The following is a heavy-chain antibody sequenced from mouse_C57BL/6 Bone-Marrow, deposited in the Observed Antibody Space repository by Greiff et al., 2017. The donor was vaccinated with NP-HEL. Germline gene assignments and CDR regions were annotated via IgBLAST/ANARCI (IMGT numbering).Heavy chain of an antibody. J-gene: IGHJ1*03. CDR3: ARVLEGSSWYFDV. Sequence: EVKLMESGGDLVKPGGSLKLSCAASGFTFSSYGMSWVRQTPDKRLEWVAIISSDGSYTYYPDSVKGRFTISRDNAKNTLYLQMSSLKSEDTAMYYCARVLEGSSWYFDVWGTGTTVTVSS. CDR1: GFTFSSYG. CDR2: ISSDGSYT. D-gene: IGHD1-1*01. V-gene: IGHV5-6*01.